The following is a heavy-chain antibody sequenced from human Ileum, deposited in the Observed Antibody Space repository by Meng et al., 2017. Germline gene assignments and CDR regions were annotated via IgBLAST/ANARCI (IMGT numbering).Heavy chain of an antibody. D-gene: IGHD6-13*01. J-gene: IGHJ4*02. CDR3: ARAALRAADFWDY. CDR1: GDSTTDYY. Sequence: QVPLQRPGPRLVQPSGPLSLTCVVSGDSTTDYYWAWIRQPAVQGLEWIGRIYNSDSFHYNSTFKGRVTLSIDTSKKQVSLTLTSVTAADTAVYYCARAALRAADFWDYWGQGILFTVSS. CDR2: IYNSDSF. V-gene: IGHV4-4*07.